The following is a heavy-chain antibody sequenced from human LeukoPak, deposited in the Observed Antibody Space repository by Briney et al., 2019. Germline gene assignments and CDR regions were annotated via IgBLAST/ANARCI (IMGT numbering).Heavy chain of an antibody. CDR1: GFTFSSYE. D-gene: IGHD4-11*01. Sequence: PGGSLRLSCAASGFTFSSYEMNWVRQAPGKGREGVSYISCSCSTIYYADSVKGRFTISRENAKNSLYLQMNNLRAEDTAVYYCTRVEETATTAAIIRKYSYYYYYMDVWGKGNTVTVSS. V-gene: IGHV3-48*03. CDR3: TRVEETATTAAIIRKYSYYYYYMDV. CDR2: ISCSCSTI. J-gene: IGHJ6*03.